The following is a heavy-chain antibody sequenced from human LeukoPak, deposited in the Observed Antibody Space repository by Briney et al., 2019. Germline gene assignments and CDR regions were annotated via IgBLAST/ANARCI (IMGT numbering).Heavy chain of an antibody. CDR1: GYSFTNYW. CDR2: IYPGDSDT. D-gene: IGHD3-22*01. Sequence: GESLKISCKGSGYSFTNYWIGWVRQMPGKGLEWMGIIYPGDSDTRYSPSFQGQVTISADKSISTAYLQWSSLKASDTAMYYCARIYYDSSGYPLNFDYWGQGTLVTVSS. V-gene: IGHV5-51*01. CDR3: ARIYYDSSGYPLNFDY. J-gene: IGHJ4*02.